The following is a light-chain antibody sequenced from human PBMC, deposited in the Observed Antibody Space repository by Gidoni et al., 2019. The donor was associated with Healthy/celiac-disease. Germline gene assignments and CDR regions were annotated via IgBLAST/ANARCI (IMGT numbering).Light chain of an antibody. J-gene: IGKJ4*01. CDR3: QQYGSSPRT. CDR2: GAS. CDR1: QSVSSSY. V-gene: IGKV3-20*01. Sequence: ELVLTQSPGTLSLSPGERATLSCRASQSVSSSYLAWYQQKPCQAPRLLIYGASSRATGIPDRFSGSGSGTDFTLTISRLEPEDFAVYYCQQYGSSPRTFGGGTKVEIK.